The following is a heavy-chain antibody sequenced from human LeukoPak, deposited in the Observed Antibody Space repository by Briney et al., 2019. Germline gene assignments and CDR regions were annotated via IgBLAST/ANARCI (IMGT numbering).Heavy chain of an antibody. CDR2: ISENGDNT. J-gene: IGHJ4*02. CDR1: GFTFSTYE. CDR3: AKRSANIWYFDY. D-gene: IGHD2/OR15-2a*01. V-gene: IGHV3-23*01. Sequence: GGSLRLSCAASGFTFSTYEMNWVRQAPGKGLGWVSAISENGDNTYYAGSVKGRFTISRDNSKNTLYLQMNSLRAEDTAIYYCAKRSANIWYFDYWGPGTLVPVSS.